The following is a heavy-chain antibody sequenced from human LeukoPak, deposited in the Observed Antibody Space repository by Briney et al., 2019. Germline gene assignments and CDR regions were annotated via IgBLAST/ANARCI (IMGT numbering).Heavy chain of an antibody. CDR2: INHSGST. CDR1: GGSFSGYY. Sequence: SETLSLTCAVYGGSFSGYYWSWIRQPPGKGLEWIGEINHSGSTNYNPSLKSRVTISVDTSKNQFSLKLSSVTAADTAVYYCARGGYSPLQKVVVAATSKIDYWGQGTLVTVSS. CDR3: ARGGYSPLQKVVVAATSKIDY. J-gene: IGHJ4*02. D-gene: IGHD2-15*01. V-gene: IGHV4-34*01.